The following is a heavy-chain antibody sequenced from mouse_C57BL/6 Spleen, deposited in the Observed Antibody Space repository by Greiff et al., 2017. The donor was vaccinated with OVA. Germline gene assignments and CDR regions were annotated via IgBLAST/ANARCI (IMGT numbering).Heavy chain of an antibody. V-gene: IGHV1-82*01. Sequence: VKLMESGPELVKPGASVKISCKASGYAFSSSWMNWVKQRPGKGLEWIGRIYPGDGDTNYNGKFKGKATLTADKSSSTAYMQLSSLTSEDSAVYFCARWPLPYYGNYGWYFDVWGTGTTVTVSS. CDR2: IYPGDGDT. CDR3: ARWPLPYYGNYGWYFDV. CDR1: GYAFSSSW. D-gene: IGHD2-10*01. J-gene: IGHJ1*03.